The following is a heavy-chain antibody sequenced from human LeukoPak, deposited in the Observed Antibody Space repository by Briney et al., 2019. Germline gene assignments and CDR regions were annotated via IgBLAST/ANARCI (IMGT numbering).Heavy chain of an antibody. CDR2: IYSGGST. CDR1: GFTFSDYY. J-gene: IGHJ3*02. V-gene: IGHV3-66*01. CDR3: ARDLTGTTYAFDI. Sequence: GGSLRLSCAASGFTFSDYYMSWIRQAPGKGLEWVSVIYSGGSTYYGDSVKGRFTISRDNSKNTLYLQMNSLRAEDTAVYYCARDLTGTTYAFDIWGQGTMVTVSS. D-gene: IGHD1-7*01.